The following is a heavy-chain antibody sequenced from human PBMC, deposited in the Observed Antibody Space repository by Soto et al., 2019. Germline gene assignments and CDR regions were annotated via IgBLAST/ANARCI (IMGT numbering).Heavy chain of an antibody. CDR2: IYYSGST. V-gene: IGHV4-39*01. D-gene: IGHD4-17*01. Sequence: SETLSLTCTVSGGSISSSSYYWGWIRQPPGKGLEWIGSIYYSGSTYYNPSLKSRVTISVDTSKNQFSLKLSSVTAADTAVYYCARLTTAKDYYYYYMDVWGKGTTVTVSS. CDR1: GGSISSSSYY. CDR3: ARLTTAKDYYYYYMDV. J-gene: IGHJ6*03.